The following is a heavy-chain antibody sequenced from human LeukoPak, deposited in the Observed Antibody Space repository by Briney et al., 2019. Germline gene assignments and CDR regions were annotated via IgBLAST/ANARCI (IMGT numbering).Heavy chain of an antibody. Sequence: SSETLSLTCTVSGYFISSGYYWGWIRQPPGKGLEWIGSIYHSGSTYYSPSLKSRVTISLDTSRNQFSLKLNSVTAADTAVYYCAKSNGYGLIDIWGQGTMVTVSS. J-gene: IGHJ3*02. D-gene: IGHD3-22*01. CDR3: AKSNGYGLIDI. CDR1: GYFISSGYY. V-gene: IGHV4-38-2*02. CDR2: IYHSGST.